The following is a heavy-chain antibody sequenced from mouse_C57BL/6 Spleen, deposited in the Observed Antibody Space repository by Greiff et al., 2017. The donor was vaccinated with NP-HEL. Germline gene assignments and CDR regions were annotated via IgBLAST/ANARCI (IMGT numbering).Heavy chain of an antibody. D-gene: IGHD2-1*01. Sequence: EVQLVESGGGLVQPGGSMKLSCVASGFTFSNYWMNWVRQSPEKGLEWVAQIRLKSDNYATHYAESVKGRFTISRDDSKSSVYLQMNNLRAEDTGIYYCTGMDGNYLYWYFDVWGTGTTVTVSS. V-gene: IGHV6-3*01. CDR3: TGMDGNYLYWYFDV. J-gene: IGHJ1*03. CDR2: IRLKSDNYAT. CDR1: GFTFSNYW.